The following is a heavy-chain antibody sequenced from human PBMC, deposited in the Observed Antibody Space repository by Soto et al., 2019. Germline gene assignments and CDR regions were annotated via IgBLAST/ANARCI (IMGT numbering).Heavy chain of an antibody. CDR2: ISAYNGNT. D-gene: IGHD3-10*01. CDR3: ASGWFGEFVYQYDY. Sequence: QVQLVQSGAEVKKPGASVKVSCKPSGYTFTSYGITWVRQAPGQGLEWMGWISAYNGNTNYGQKFQGRVTMTTDTTTSTAARELRSLVTNDTAVYYCASGWFGEFVYQYDYGGQGTLGTVSS. J-gene: IGHJ4*02. V-gene: IGHV1-18*01. CDR1: GYTFTSYG.